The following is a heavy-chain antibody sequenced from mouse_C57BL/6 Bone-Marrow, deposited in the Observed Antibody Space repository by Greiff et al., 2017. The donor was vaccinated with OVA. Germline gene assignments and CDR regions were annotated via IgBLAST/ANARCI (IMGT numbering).Heavy chain of an antibody. CDR1: GYTFTSYT. CDR2: INPSSGYN. V-gene: IGHV1-4*01. Sequence: QVQLKQSGAELARPGASVKMSCKASGYTFTSYTMHWVKQRPGQGLEWIGYINPSSGYNKYNQKFKDKATLTADKSSSTAYMQLSSLTSEDSAVYYCARKGSRYFDVWGTGTTVTVSS. J-gene: IGHJ1*03. CDR3: ARKGSRYFDV. D-gene: IGHD1-1*02.